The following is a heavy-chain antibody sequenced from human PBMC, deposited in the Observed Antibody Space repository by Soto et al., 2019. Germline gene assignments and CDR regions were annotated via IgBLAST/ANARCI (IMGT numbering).Heavy chain of an antibody. J-gene: IGHJ6*02. CDR3: ASGTGHYYGMDV. V-gene: IGHV4-59*01. D-gene: IGHD1-1*01. Sequence: XTLSLTCTVSGGSLSSYEWSWIRQPPGKGLEWIGYIYYSGRTNYNPSLKSRVTISVDTSKNQFSLKMSSVTAADKAVYYCASGTGHYYGMDVWGQGTTAPVSS. CDR1: GGSLSSYE. CDR2: IYYSGRT.